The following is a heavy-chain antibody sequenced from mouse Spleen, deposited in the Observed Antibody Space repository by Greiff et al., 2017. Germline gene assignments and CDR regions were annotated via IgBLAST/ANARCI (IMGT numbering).Heavy chain of an antibody. J-gene: IGHJ2*01. CDR1: GFTFSSYA. CDR3: ARGPLSDYFDY. D-gene: IGHD1-1*02. CDR2: ISSGGST. Sequence: EVKLVESGGGLVKPGGSLKLSCAASGFTFSSYAMSWVRQTPEKRLEWVASISSGGSTYYPDSVKGRFTISRDNARNILYLQMSSLRSEDTAMYYCARGPLSDYFDYWGQGTTLTVSS. V-gene: IGHV5-6-5*01.